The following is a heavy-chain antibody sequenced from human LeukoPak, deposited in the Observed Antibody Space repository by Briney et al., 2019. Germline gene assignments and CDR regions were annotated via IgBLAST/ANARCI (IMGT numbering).Heavy chain of an antibody. J-gene: IGHJ4*02. CDR3: ARQDWGLPYFDY. D-gene: IGHD7-27*01. CDR1: GGSISSYY. CDR2: IYYSGST. V-gene: IGHV4-59*08. Sequence: PSETLSLTCTVPGGSISSYYWSWIRQPPGKGLEWIGYIYYSGSTNYNPSLKSRVTISVDTSKNQFSLKLSSVTAADTAVYYCARQDWGLPYFDYWGQGTLVTVSS.